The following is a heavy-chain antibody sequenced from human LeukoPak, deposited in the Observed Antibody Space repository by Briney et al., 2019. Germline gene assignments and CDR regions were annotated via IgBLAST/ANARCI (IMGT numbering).Heavy chain of an antibody. D-gene: IGHD3-10*01. V-gene: IGHV3-23*01. CDR2: ISGSGGST. CDR1: GFTFSSYG. CDR3: ARAVLWFGELSTGYMDV. J-gene: IGHJ6*03. Sequence: GGSLRLSCAASGFTFSSYGMSWVRQAPAKGLEWVSAISGSGGSTYYADSVKGRFTISRDNSKNTLYLQMNSLRAEDTAVYYCARAVLWFGELSTGYMDVWGKGTTVTISS.